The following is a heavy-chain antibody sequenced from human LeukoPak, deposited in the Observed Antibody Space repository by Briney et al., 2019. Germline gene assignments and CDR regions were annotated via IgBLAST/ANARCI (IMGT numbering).Heavy chain of an antibody. CDR1: GFTFSSYG. CDR3: YYYGMDV. V-gene: IGHV3-30*03. CDR2: ISYDGSNK. Sequence: PGGSLRLSCAASGFTFSSYGMHWVRQAPGKGLEWVAVISYDGSNKYYADSVKGRFTISRDNAKNSLYLQMNSLRAEDTALYYCYYYGMDVWGQGTTVTVSS. J-gene: IGHJ6*02.